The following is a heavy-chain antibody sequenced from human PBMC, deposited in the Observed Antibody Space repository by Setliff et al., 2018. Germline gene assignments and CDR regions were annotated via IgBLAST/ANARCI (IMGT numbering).Heavy chain of an antibody. CDR2: INHSGNT. CDR3: ARVSGFQYMDV. Sequence: LSLTCAVSGDSISSGNWWSWVRQPPEKGLEWIGEINHSGNTNYNPSLKSRVTISLDTSKNQFSLNLSSLTAADTAVYYCARVSGFQYMDVWGKGTTVTVSS. CDR1: GDSISSGNW. J-gene: IGHJ6*03. V-gene: IGHV4-4*02. D-gene: IGHD3-3*01.